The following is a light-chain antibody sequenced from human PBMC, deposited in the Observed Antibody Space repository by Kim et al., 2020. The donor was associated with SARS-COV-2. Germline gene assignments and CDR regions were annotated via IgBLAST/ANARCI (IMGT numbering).Light chain of an antibody. J-gene: IGKJ1*01. CDR1: QSISSW. Sequence: AFVGDRVTITGRASQSISSWLAWYQQKPGKAPKLLIYKASTLENEVPSRFTGSESGTEFTLTINSLQPDDFATYYCQHYDTYPGAFGQGTKVDIK. CDR3: QHYDTYPGA. CDR2: KAS. V-gene: IGKV1-5*03.